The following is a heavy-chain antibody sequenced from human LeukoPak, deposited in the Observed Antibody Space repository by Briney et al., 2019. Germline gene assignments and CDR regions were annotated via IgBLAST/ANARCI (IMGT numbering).Heavy chain of an antibody. CDR1: GFTISDHW. J-gene: IGHJ4*02. V-gene: IGHV5-51*01. Sequence: GESLKISCKGSGFTISDHWIAWVRQMPGKGLEWVAIIHPAVSDTPYSPSFQGQVVLSVDRSISTAYLQWSSLKASDTAMYYCARSLYGVNTWFDYWGQGTLVTVSS. CDR3: ARSLYGVNTWFDY. D-gene: IGHD4/OR15-4a*01. CDR2: IHPAVSDT.